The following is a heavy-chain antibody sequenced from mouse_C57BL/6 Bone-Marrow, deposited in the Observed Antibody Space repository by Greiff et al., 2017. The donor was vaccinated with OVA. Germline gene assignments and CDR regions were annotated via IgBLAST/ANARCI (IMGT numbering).Heavy chain of an antibody. Sequence: QVQLKESGAELVKPGASVKISCKASGYAFSSYWMNWVKQRPGTGLEWIGQIYPGDGDTNYNGKFKGKATLTADKSSSTAYMQLSSLTSEDSAVYFCARKEYYYGSSGFAYWGQGTLVTVSA. CDR3: ARKEYYYGSSGFAY. CDR1: GYAFSSYW. CDR2: IYPGDGDT. D-gene: IGHD1-1*01. V-gene: IGHV1-80*01. J-gene: IGHJ3*01.